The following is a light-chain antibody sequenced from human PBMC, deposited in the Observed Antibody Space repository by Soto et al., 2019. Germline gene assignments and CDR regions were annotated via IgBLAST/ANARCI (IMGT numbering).Light chain of an antibody. CDR3: SSYTSSNTLVV. CDR1: SSDVGGYNY. J-gene: IGLJ2*01. CDR2: DVS. Sequence: QSVLTQPASVSGSPGQSITISCTGTSSDVGGYNYVSWYQQHPGKAPKLMIYDVSNRPSGLSNRFSGSKSGNTASLTISGLQAEDEAVYYCSSYTSSNTLVVFGGGTQLTVL. V-gene: IGLV2-14*01.